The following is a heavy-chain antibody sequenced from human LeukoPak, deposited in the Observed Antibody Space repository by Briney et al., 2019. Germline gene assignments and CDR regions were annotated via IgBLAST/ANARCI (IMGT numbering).Heavy chain of an antibody. V-gene: IGHV3-7*01. Sequence: PGGSLRLSCTASGFTFSSNWMSWVRQAPGKGPEWVANIKQDGSEKYYVDSVKGRFTISRDNAKNSLYLQMNSLRAEDTAIYYCARGQLWGRGILITVSS. CDR2: IKQDGSEK. J-gene: IGHJ4*02. CDR3: ARGQL. CDR1: GFTFSSNW. D-gene: IGHD1-1*01.